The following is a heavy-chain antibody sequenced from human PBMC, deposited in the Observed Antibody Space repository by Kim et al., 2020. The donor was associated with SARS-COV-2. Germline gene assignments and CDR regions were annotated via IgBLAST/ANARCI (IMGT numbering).Heavy chain of an antibody. V-gene: IGHV3-23*01. J-gene: IGHJ6*02. Sequence: GWSLRLSCEASGFIFNNYAMSWVRQAPGKGLEWVAVISGGATRTQYADSVKGRVTISRDNSKNKLYLEMTSLRVEDTAVYYCVRDDLGLIVSSYYYNGLDVWGQGTTVTVSS. CDR2: ISGGATRT. CDR3: VRDDLGLIVSSYYYNGLDV. D-gene: IGHD1-26*01. CDR1: GFIFNNYA.